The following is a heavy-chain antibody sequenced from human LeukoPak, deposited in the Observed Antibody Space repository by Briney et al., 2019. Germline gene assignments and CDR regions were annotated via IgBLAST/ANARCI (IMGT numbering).Heavy chain of an antibody. Sequence: RGSLRLSCAASGFTFSSYGMHWVRQAPGKGLEWVAVISYDGSNKYYADSVKGRFTISRDNSKNTLYLQMNSLRAEDTAVYYCAKTGSSWYVDFQHWGQGTLVTVSS. V-gene: IGHV3-30*18. CDR1: GFTFSSYG. J-gene: IGHJ1*01. CDR2: ISYDGSNK. D-gene: IGHD6-13*01. CDR3: AKTGSSWYVDFQH.